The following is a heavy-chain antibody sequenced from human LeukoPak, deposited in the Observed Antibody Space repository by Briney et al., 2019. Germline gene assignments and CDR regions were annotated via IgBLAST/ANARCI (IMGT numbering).Heavy chain of an antibody. J-gene: IGHJ2*01. Sequence: GGSPTLSCAASGFTISDYNMNWVRQPPGKGLEWISYISGTSSTISYADSVKGRFPISRDNAKNSLYLQKHSLRAEDTAVYYCARGLHITLSGWHFDLWGRGALVTVSS. CDR1: GFTISDYN. V-gene: IGHV3-48*04. CDR3: ARGLHITLSGWHFDL. CDR2: ISGTSSTI. D-gene: IGHD1-14*01.